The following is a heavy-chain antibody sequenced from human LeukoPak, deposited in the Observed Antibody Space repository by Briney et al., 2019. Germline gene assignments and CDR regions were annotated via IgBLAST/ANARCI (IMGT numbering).Heavy chain of an antibody. CDR3: ARHHVWGSYRYMSL. J-gene: IGHJ4*02. V-gene: IGHV4-39*01. D-gene: IGHD3-16*02. Sequence: SETLSLTCTVSGGSISSSRYYWGWIRQPPGKGLEWIGSIYYSGSTYYNPSLKSRVTISVDTSKNQFSLKLSSVTAADTAVYYCARHHVWGSYRYMSLWGQGTLVTVSS. CDR1: GGSISSSRYY. CDR2: IYYSGST.